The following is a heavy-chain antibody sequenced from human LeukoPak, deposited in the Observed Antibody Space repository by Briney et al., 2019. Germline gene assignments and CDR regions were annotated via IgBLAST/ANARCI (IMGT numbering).Heavy chain of an antibody. CDR1: GGSFSGYY. CDR3: ASSYYDSSGYYPVDY. J-gene: IGHJ4*02. Sequence: SETLSLTCAVYGGSFSGYYWSWIRQPPGKGLEWIGEINHSGSTNYNPSLKSRVTISVDTSKNQFSLKLSSVTAADTAVYYCASSYYDSSGYYPVDYWGQGTLVTVSS. V-gene: IGHV4-34*01. CDR2: INHSGST. D-gene: IGHD3-22*01.